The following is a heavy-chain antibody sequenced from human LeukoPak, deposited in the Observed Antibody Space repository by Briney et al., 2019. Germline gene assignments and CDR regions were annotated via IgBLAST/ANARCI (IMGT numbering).Heavy chain of an antibody. D-gene: IGHD6-13*01. V-gene: IGHV3-21*01. CDR3: ARAAAGTTGFDY. CDR2: ISSSSSYI. J-gene: IGHJ4*02. Sequence: AGGSLRLSCAASGFTFSSYSMNWVRQAPGKGLEWVSSISSSSSYIYYADSVKGRFTISRDNAKNSLYLQMNSLRAEDTAVYYCARAAAGTTGFDYWGQGTLVTVSS. CDR1: GFTFSSYS.